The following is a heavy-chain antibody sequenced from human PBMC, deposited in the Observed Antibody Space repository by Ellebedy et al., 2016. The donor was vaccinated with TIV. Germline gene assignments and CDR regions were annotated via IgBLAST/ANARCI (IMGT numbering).Heavy chain of an antibody. Sequence: PGGSLRLSCAASGFTVTSTYMTWVRQAPGKGLEWVSVIYSGGSTYYSDSVMGRFTISRDNSKNTLYLQMNSLRAEDTDVYYCARDPYGGNLLVYWGQGTLVTVSS. CDR1: GFTVTSTY. V-gene: IGHV3-53*01. J-gene: IGHJ4*02. D-gene: IGHD4-23*01. CDR2: IYSGGST. CDR3: ARDPYGGNLLVY.